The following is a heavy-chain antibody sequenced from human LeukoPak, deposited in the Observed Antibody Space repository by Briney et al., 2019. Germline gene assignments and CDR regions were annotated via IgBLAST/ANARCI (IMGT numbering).Heavy chain of an antibody. J-gene: IGHJ4*02. D-gene: IGHD6-13*01. Sequence: GGSLRLSCAASGFTFDDYGMSWVRQAPGKGLEWVSGINWNGGSTGYADSVKGRFTISRDNAKNSLYLQMNSLRAEDTALYYCARAVRPGIAAAGTEGIFDYWGQGTLVTVSS. CDR3: ARAVRPGIAAAGTEGIFDY. CDR2: INWNGGST. V-gene: IGHV3-20*04. CDR1: GFTFDDYG.